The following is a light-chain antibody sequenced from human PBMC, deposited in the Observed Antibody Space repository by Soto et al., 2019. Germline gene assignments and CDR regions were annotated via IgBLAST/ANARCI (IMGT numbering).Light chain of an antibody. CDR3: QQYNNWPRT. J-gene: IGKJ1*01. CDR2: DAY. Sequence: EIVLTQSPATLSSFPGDRVTLSCSASQGVNTRLAWYQHRPGQAPRLLIYDAYIRATGVPARFSGSGSGTEFTLTISSLQSEDFAVYYCQQYNNWPRTFGQGTKVDIK. V-gene: IGKV3-15*01. CDR1: QGVNTR.